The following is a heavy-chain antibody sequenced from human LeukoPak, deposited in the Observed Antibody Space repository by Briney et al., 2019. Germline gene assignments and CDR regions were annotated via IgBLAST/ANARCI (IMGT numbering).Heavy chain of an antibody. CDR2: IYTSGST. CDR1: GGSISSYY. D-gene: IGHD2-2*01. CDR3: ARPKRKYQLLSPFDY. J-gene: IGHJ4*02. V-gene: IGHV4-4*07. Sequence: PSETLSLTCTVSGGSISSYYWSWIRQPAGKGLEWIGRIYTSGSTNYNPSLKSRVTMSVDTSKNQFSLKLSSVTAADTAVYYCARPKRKYQLLSPFDYWGQGTLVTVPS.